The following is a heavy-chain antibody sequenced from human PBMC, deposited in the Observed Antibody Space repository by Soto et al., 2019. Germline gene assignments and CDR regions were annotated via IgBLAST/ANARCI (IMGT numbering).Heavy chain of an antibody. J-gene: IGHJ5*02. CDR3: ASHVEHSRSSWWFEP. CDR1: GGSISSSSYY. Sequence: SDTLSLTCTVSGGSISSSSYYWGWIRQPPGKGLEWIGSIYYSGSTYYNPSLKSRVTISVDTSKNQFSLKLSSVTAADTAVYYCASHVEHSRSSWWFEPSGKRTLV. CDR2: IYYSGST. D-gene: IGHD6-6*01. V-gene: IGHV4-39*01.